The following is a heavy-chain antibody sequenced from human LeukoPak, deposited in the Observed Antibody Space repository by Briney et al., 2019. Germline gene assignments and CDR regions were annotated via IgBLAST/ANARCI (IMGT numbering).Heavy chain of an antibody. D-gene: IGHD5-12*01. V-gene: IGHV4-59*08. CDR2: IYYSGST. CDR3: ARLRSWHRNRRLDYFDY. J-gene: IGHJ4*02. CDR1: CGPISSYY. Sequence: SETLSLTCPVSCGPISSYYWSWIWQPPGKGLEWIGYIYYSGSTNYNPSLKSRVTISVDTSKNQFSLKLSSVTAADTAVYYCARLRSWHRNRRLDYFDYWGQGTLVTVSS.